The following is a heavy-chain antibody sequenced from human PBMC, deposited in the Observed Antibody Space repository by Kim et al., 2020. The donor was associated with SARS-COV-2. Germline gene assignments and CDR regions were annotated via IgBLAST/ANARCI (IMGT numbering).Heavy chain of an antibody. Sequence: GGSLRLSCAASGFTFSSYWMHWVRQAPGKGLVWVSRINSDGSSTSYADSVKGRFTISRDNAKNTLYLQMNSLRAEDTAVYYCARDELVVDYDSSGDAFDIWGQGTMVTVSS. J-gene: IGHJ3*02. CDR3: ARDELVVDYDSSGDAFDI. D-gene: IGHD3-22*01. CDR2: INSDGSST. V-gene: IGHV3-74*01. CDR1: GFTFSSYW.